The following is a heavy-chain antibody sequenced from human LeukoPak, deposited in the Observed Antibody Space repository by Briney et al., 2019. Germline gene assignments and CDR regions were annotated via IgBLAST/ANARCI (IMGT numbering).Heavy chain of an antibody. CDR2: IKPDGTTK. D-gene: IGHD2-21*01. Sequence: GGSLRLSCAASGFPFSSYSMTWVRQAPGKGLEWVANIKPDGTTKFYVDSVKGRFTISRDNALNSLYLQMNSLRAEDTAIYYCARSIPYGTAWYGRSDYWGQGTLVTVSS. J-gene: IGHJ4*02. CDR3: ARSIPYGTAWYGRSDY. CDR1: GFPFSSYS. V-gene: IGHV3-7*03.